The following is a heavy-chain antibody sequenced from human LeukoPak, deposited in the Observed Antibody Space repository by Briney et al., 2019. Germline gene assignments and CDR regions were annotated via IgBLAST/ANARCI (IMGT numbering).Heavy chain of an antibody. D-gene: IGHD6-19*01. CDR1: GFTFSSYA. J-gene: IGHJ4*02. CDR3: AKRSGYSSGWHTIDY. Sequence: HAGGSLRLSCAASGFTFSSYAMSWVRQAPGKGLEWVSAISGSGGSTYYADSVKGRFTISRDNSKNTLYLQMNSLRAEDTAVYHCAKRSGYSSGWHTIDYWGQGTLVTVSS. CDR2: ISGSGGST. V-gene: IGHV3-23*01.